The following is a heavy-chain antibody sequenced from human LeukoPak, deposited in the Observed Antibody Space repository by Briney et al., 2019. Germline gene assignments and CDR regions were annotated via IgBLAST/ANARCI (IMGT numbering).Heavy chain of an antibody. CDR2: IYYSGST. D-gene: IGHD3-22*01. CDR1: GGXISSGGYY. CDR3: ARAAGDISSYFLDY. V-gene: IGHV4-31*03. Sequence: SQTLSLTCTVSGGXISSGGYYWSWIRQHPGKGLEWVGYIYYSGSTYYNPSLKSRVTISVDTSKSQFSLKLSSVTAADTAVYYCARAAGDISSYFLDYWGQGTLVTVSS. J-gene: IGHJ4*02.